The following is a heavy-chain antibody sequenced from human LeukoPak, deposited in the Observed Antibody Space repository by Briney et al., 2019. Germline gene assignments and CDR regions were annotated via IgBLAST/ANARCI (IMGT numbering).Heavy chain of an antibody. D-gene: IGHD6-19*01. V-gene: IGHV4-39*07. Sequence: SETLSLTCTVSGGSIISTNYHWGWVRQPPGKGPEWIGLVYYDGRTYYNPSLKSRATTSVDTSKNQFSLNLNSVTAADTAVYYCARDSSEWVAQHFDPWGQGILVTVSS. CDR2: VYYDGRT. J-gene: IGHJ5*02. CDR1: GGSIISTNYH. CDR3: ARDSSEWVAQHFDP.